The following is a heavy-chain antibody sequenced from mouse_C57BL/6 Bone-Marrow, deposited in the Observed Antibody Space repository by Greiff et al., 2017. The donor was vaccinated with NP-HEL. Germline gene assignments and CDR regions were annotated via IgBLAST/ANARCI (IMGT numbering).Heavy chain of an antibody. D-gene: IGHD2-5*01. CDR2: ISYSGST. V-gene: IGHV3-8*01. J-gene: IGHJ1*03. CDR1: GYSITSDY. Sequence: VQLQQSGPGLAKPSQTLSLTCSVTGYSITSDYWNWIRKFPGNKLEYMGYISYSGSTYYTPSLKSRISITRDTSKNQYYLQLNSVTTEDTATYYCARRMYSNYGGYFDVWGTGTTVTVSS. CDR3: ARRMYSNYGGYFDV.